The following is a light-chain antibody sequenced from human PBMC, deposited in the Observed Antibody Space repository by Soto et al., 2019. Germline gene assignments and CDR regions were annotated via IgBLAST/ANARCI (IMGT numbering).Light chain of an antibody. CDR1: QSISGW. V-gene: IGKV1-5*03. J-gene: IGKJ1*01. CDR2: KAS. CDR3: QQYSTYLGT. Sequence: DIQMTQSPSTLSASVGDRVTITCRASQSISGWLAWYQHKTGKAPKLLISKASSLESGVPSRFSGSESGTEFTLTISSLQPDDFATDYCQQYSTYLGTFGQGTKVEIK.